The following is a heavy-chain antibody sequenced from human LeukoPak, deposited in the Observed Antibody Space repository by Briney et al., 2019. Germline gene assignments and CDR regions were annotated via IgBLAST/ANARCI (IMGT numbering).Heavy chain of an antibody. J-gene: IGHJ3*02. CDR1: GFTFSSYA. Sequence: GGSLRLSCAASGFTFSSYAMHWVRQAPGKELEWVAVISYDGSNKYYADSVKGRFTISRDNSKNTLYLQMNSLRAEDTAVYYCARGAMIVVVMWHPDAFDIWGQGTMVTVSS. D-gene: IGHD3-22*01. CDR2: ISYDGSNK. CDR3: ARGAMIVVVMWHPDAFDI. V-gene: IGHV3-30*04.